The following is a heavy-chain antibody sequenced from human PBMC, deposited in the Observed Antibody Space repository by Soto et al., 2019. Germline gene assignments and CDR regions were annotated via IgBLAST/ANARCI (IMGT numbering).Heavy chain of an antibody. CDR1: GFTFSSYA. Sequence: EVQLLESGGGLVQPGGSLRLPCVVSGFTFSSYAMTWVRQAPGKGLEWVSLISSSGRNTHYADSVKGRFTISRDNSKNTFYLQMNSLRAEDTAVYYCATGAKENRPLDFWGQGTLVTVSS. D-gene: IGHD7-27*01. CDR3: ATGAKENRPLDF. J-gene: IGHJ4*02. V-gene: IGHV3-23*01. CDR2: ISSSGRNT.